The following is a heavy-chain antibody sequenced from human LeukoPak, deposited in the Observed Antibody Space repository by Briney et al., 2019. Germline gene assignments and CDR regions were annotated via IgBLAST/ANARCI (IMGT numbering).Heavy chain of an antibody. Sequence: PSETLSLTCAVSGGPIISTNYYWGWIRQPPGKGLEWIGVIYHGGNTYFSPALKSRVTTSIDTSKSQFSLKLTSVTAADTAVYYCVAAAVAVDCWGRGTLVTVSS. CDR3: VAAAVAVDC. CDR1: GGPIISTNYY. V-gene: IGHV4-39*07. J-gene: IGHJ4*02. D-gene: IGHD6-19*01. CDR2: IYHGGNT.